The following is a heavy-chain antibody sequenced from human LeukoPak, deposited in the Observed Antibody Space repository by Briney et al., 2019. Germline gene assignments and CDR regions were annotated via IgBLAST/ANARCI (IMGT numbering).Heavy chain of an antibody. CDR3: ARAGIAVAHFDC. CDR2: IYHSGST. J-gene: IGHJ4*02. Sequence: PSETLSLTCTVSGYSISSGYYWGWIRQPPGKGLEWIGSIYHSGSTYYNPSLKSRVTISVDTSKNQFSLKLSSVTAADTAVYYCARAGIAVAHFDCWGQGTLVTVSS. V-gene: IGHV4-38-2*02. D-gene: IGHD6-19*01. CDR1: GYSISSGYY.